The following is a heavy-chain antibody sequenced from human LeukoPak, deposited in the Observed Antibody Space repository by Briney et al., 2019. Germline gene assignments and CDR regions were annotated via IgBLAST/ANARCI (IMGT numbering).Heavy chain of an antibody. CDR1: GFTFSSYA. J-gene: IGHJ4*02. V-gene: IGHV3-64*01. CDR3: ARATPGVAVAGGDY. D-gene: IGHD6-19*01. CDR2: ISSNGGST. Sequence: GGSLRLSCAASGFTFSSYAMHWVRQAPGKGLEYVSAISSNGGSTYYANSVKGRFTISRDNSKNTLYLQMGSLRAEDMAVYYCARATPGVAVAGGDYWGQGTLVTVSS.